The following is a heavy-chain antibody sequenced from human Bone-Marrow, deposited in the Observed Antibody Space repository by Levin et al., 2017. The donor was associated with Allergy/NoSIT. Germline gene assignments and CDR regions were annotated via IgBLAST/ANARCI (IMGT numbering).Heavy chain of an antibody. J-gene: IGHJ4*02. CDR3: ARVGWLTSHFFDY. CDR1: GFTFSSYR. D-gene: IGHD6-19*01. Sequence: GGSLRLSCAASGFTFSSYRMSWVRQAPGKGLEWVANIKEDGSEKYYVDSVKGRFTISRDNAKNSLYLQMNSLRAEDTAVYYCARVGWLTSHFFDYWGQGTLVTVSS. CDR2: IKEDGSEK. V-gene: IGHV3-7*01.